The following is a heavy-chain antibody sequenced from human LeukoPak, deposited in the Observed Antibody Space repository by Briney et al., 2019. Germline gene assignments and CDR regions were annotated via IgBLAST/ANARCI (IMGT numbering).Heavy chain of an antibody. J-gene: IGHJ6*02. CDR3: ARGLYCSSTSCYTGYYYYGMDV. D-gene: IGHD2-2*02. Sequence: EASVKVSCKASGYTFTSYGISWVRQAPGQGLEWMGWISAYNGNTNYAQKLQGRVTMTRNTSISTAYMELSSLRSEDTAVYYCARGLYCSSTSCYTGYYYYGMDVWGQGTTVTVSS. CDR2: ISAYNGNT. V-gene: IGHV1-18*01. CDR1: GYTFTSYG.